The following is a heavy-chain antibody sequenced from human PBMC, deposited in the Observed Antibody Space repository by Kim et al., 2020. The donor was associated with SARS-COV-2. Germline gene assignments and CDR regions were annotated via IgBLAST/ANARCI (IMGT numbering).Heavy chain of an antibody. V-gene: IGHV4-39*01. Sequence: PSLKRRVPISVDTSKNQFSLELSSVTAAGTAVYYCASIFYGDDAVYYFDYWGQGTLVTVSS. J-gene: IGHJ4*02. CDR3: ASIFYGDDAVYYFDY. D-gene: IGHD4-17*01.